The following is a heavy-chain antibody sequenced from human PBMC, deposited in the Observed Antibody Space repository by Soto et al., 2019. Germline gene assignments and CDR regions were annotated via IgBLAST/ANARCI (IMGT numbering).Heavy chain of an antibody. Sequence: PGGSLRLSCAASGVDFPNYAMHWVRQSPGKGLEWGPVRWEDGTTEYDRDSVTGRFRISRENSKNTLPLHMCGLRDEDTGVSLCARGLPYEFDPLISTCFDYWGQGTLVTVSS. D-gene: IGHD2-8*01. J-gene: IGHJ4*02. V-gene: IGHV3-33*01. CDR3: ARGLPYEFDPLISTCFDY. CDR2: RWEDGTTE. CDR1: GVDFPNYA.